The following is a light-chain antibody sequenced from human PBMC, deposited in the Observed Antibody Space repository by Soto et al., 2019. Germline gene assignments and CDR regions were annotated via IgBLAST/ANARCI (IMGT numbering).Light chain of an antibody. V-gene: IGLV1-40*01. CDR1: SSNLGAGYD. CDR2: QVT. CDR3: SSYTTSSTYV. J-gene: IGLJ1*01. Sequence: QSVLTQPPSVSGAPGQRVTISCTGNSSNLGAGYDVHWYQQLPGAAPKLMIFQVTKRPSGVSDRFYGSKSGNTASLTISGLQAEDEGDYFCSSYTTSSTYVLGTGTKLTVL.